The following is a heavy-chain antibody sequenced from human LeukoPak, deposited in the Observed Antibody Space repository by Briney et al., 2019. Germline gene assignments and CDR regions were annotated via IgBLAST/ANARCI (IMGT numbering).Heavy chain of an antibody. V-gene: IGHV4-38-2*01. CDR1: GFTFSDAW. Sequence: GSLRLSCAASGFTFSDAWMSWVRQAPGKGVEWIGSIYYSGNTYYNPSLKSRVTISVDTSKNQLSLKLRSVTAADTAVYYCARSTSPQWLIVYYFDYWGQGTLVTVSS. CDR3: ARSTSPQWLIVYYFDY. D-gene: IGHD6-19*01. J-gene: IGHJ4*02. CDR2: IYYSGNT.